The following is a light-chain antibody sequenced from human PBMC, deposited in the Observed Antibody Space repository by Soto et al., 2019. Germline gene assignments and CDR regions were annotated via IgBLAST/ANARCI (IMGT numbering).Light chain of an antibody. V-gene: IGKV3-20*01. CDR2: GAS. CDR1: QSVSSSY. J-gene: IGKJ2*01. Sequence: EIVWTQSPGTLSLSPGERATLSCRASQSVSSSYLAWYQQKPGQAPRLLIYGASSRATGIPDRFSGSGSGTDFTLTISRLEPEDFAVYHCQQYNNWPPYTFGQGTKLEFK. CDR3: QQYNNWPPYT.